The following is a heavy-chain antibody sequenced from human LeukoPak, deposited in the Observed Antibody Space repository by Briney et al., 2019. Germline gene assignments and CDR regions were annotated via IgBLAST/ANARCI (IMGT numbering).Heavy chain of an antibody. J-gene: IGHJ5*02. V-gene: IGHV3-48*03. CDR2: ISSSGSTI. CDR1: GFTFSSYE. CDR3: VREVYGSGKSWFDP. Sequence: GGSLRLSCAASGFTFSSYEMNWVRQAPGKGLDWVSYISSSGSTIYYADSVKGRFTISRDNAKNSLYLQMNSLRGEDTAVYYCVREVYGSGKSWFDPWGQGSLVTVSS. D-gene: IGHD3-10*01.